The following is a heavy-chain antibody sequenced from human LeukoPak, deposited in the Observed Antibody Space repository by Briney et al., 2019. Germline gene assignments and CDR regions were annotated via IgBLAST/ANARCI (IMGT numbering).Heavy chain of an antibody. D-gene: IGHD6-6*01. J-gene: IGHJ4*02. CDR1: GGTFSSYA. CDR2: IIPIFGTA. V-gene: IGHV1-69*05. Sequence: SVKVSCKASGGTFSSYAISLVRQAPGQELEWMGRIIPIFGTANYAQKFQGRVTITTDESTGTAYMELSSLRSEDTAVYYCAREIEGIAARYYFDYWGQGTLVTVSS. CDR3: AREIEGIAARYYFDY.